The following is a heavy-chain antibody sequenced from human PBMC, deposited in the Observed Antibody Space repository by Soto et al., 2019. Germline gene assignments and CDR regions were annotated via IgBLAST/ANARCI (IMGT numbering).Heavy chain of an antibody. Sequence: QVQLQQWGAGLLKPSETLSLTCAVYGGSFSGYYWSWIRQPPGKGLEWIGETNHSGSTNYNPSLKSRVTISVDTSKNQFSLKLSSVTAADTAVYYCARGRDCSSTSCEADYYYYGMDVWGQGTTVTVSS. D-gene: IGHD2-2*01. CDR1: GGSFSGYY. V-gene: IGHV4-34*01. CDR2: TNHSGST. CDR3: ARGRDCSSTSCEADYYYYGMDV. J-gene: IGHJ6*02.